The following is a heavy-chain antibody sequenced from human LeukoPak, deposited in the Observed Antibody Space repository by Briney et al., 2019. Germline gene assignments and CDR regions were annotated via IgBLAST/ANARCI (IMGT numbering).Heavy chain of an antibody. D-gene: IGHD3-10*01. V-gene: IGHV4-34*01. CDR3: ARIGHYYGSGRPFDY. CDR2: INHSGST. CDR1: GGSFSGYY. J-gene: IGHJ4*02. Sequence: SETLSLTCAVYGGSFSGYYWSWIRQPPGKGLEWIGEINHSGSTNYNPSLKSRVTISVDTSKNQFSLKLSSVTAADTAVYYCARIGHYYGSGRPFDYWGQGTLVTVSS.